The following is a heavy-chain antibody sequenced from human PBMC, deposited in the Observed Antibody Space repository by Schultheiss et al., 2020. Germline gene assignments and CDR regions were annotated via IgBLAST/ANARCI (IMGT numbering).Heavy chain of an antibody. CDR2: IIPIFGIA. V-gene: IGHV1-69*10. J-gene: IGHJ6*02. D-gene: IGHD3-9*01. Sequence: SVKVSCKASGGTFSSYAISWVRQAPGQGLEWMGGIIPIFGIANYAQKFQGRVTITADKSTSTAYMELSSLRSEDTAVYYCARGGGSILTGFYNRPYYYYGMDVWGQGTMVTVSS. CDR3: ARGGGSILTGFYNRPYYYYGMDV. CDR1: GGTFSSYA.